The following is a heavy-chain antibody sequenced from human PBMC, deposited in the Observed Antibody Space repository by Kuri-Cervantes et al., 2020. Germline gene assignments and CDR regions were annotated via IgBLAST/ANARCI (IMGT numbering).Heavy chain of an antibody. CDR2: IKQDGSEK. CDR3: ARGYSQGGY. CDR1: GGSFSGYY. V-gene: IGHV3-7*01. D-gene: IGHD1-1*01. J-gene: IGHJ4*02. Sequence: LSLTCAVYGGSFSGYYWSWVRQAPGKGLEWVANIKQDGSEKYYVDSVKGRFTISRDNAKNSLYLQMNSLRAEDTAVYYCARGYSQGGYWGQGTLVTVSS.